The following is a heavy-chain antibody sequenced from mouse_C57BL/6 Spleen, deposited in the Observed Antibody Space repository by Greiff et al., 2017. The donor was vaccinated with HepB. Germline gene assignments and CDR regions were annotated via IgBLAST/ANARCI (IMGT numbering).Heavy chain of an antibody. Sequence: QVQLQQPGAELVMPGASVKLSCKASGYTFTSYWMHWVKQRPGQGLEWIGEIDPSDSYTNYNQKFKGKSTLTVDKSSSTAYMQLSSLTSEDSAVYYCARRGPGSSVWYFDVWGTGTTVTVSS. D-gene: IGHD1-1*01. J-gene: IGHJ1*03. CDR2: IDPSDSYT. CDR3: ARRGPGSSVWYFDV. V-gene: IGHV1-69*01. CDR1: GYTFTSYW.